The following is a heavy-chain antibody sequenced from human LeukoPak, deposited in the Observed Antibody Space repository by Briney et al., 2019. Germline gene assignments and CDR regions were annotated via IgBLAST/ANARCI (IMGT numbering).Heavy chain of an antibody. J-gene: IGHJ4*02. CDR3: ARDSITMVRGVTSSFDY. D-gene: IGHD3-10*01. CDR1: GGSGGSISSSNY. Sequence: PSGTLSLTCAVSGGSGGSISSSNYWGWIRQPPGKGLEWIGSIYYSGSTYYNPSLKSRVTISVDTSKNQFSLKLSSVTAADTAVYYCARDSITMVRGVTSSFDYWGQGTLVTVSS. CDR2: IYYSGST. V-gene: IGHV4-39*07.